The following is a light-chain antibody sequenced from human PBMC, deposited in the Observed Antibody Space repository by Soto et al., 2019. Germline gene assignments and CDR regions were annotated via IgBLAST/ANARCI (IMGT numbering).Light chain of an antibody. CDR1: QSVSSSY. J-gene: IGKJ4*01. Sequence: EIVLTQSPGTLSLSPGERATLSCRASQSVSSSYLAWYQQKPGQAPRLIIYGASSRATGIPDRFSGSGSGTDFTLTISRLEPEDFAVYYCQQYGSSPPALTFGGGTKVEIK. V-gene: IGKV3-20*01. CDR3: QQYGSSPPALT. CDR2: GAS.